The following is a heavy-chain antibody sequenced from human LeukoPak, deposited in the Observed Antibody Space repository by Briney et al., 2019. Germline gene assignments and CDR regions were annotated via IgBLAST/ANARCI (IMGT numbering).Heavy chain of an antibody. CDR2: ISSSSSTL. J-gene: IGHJ5*02. D-gene: IGHD4-17*01. Sequence: GGFLRLSCASSGFIFSSYSMNWVRQPAGEGLEWVSYISSSSSTLYYADFVKGRFTISRDNDKNLLCLKMNGLRAEDTAVYYCARVRGDEYGDYRDLFDPWGQGTLVTVSS. V-gene: IGHV3-48*01. CDR3: ARVRGDEYGDYRDLFDP. CDR1: GFIFSSYS.